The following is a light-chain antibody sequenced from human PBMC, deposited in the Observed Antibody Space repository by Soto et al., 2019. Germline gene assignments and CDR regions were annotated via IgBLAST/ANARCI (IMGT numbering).Light chain of an antibody. Sequence: QSALTQPRSVSGSPGQSVTISCSGTSSDVGGYNYVSWYQQHPGKAPKLMIYDVNMRPSGVPDRFSGSKSGNTASLTISGLQAEDEADYYCCSYAGSYTWVFGGGTKLTVL. J-gene: IGLJ3*02. CDR1: SSDVGGYNY. V-gene: IGLV2-11*01. CDR2: DVN. CDR3: CSYAGSYTWV.